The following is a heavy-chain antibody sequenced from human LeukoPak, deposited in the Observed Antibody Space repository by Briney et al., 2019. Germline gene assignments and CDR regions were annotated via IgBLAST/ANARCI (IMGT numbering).Heavy chain of an antibody. Sequence: PGGSLRLSCAPSGFAFESYTMTWVRQAPGKGLESGSLISSTSSDINYADSGRDRFTISRDNAKNSLFLQMDSLRVEDTAIYYCAKGLFSAYDKYLDSWGQGTLVTVSS. J-gene: IGHJ4*02. CDR1: GFAFESYT. CDR2: ISSTSSDI. CDR3: AKGLFSAYDKYLDS. V-gene: IGHV3-21*04. D-gene: IGHD5-12*01.